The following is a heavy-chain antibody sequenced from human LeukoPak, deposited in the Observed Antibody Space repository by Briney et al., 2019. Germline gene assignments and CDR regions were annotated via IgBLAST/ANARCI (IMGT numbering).Heavy chain of an antibody. D-gene: IGHD3-3*01. Sequence: SETLSLTCAVYGGSFSGYYWSWIRQPPGKGLEWIGEINHSGSTNYNPSLKSRVTISVDTSKNQFSLKLSSVTAADTAAYYCARISPDDFWSGYIFDYWGQGTLVTVSS. CDR3: ARISPDDFWSGYIFDY. V-gene: IGHV4-34*01. J-gene: IGHJ4*02. CDR1: GGSFSGYY. CDR2: INHSGST.